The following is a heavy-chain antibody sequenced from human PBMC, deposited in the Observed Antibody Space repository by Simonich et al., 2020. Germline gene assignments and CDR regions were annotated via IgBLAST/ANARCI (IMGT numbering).Heavy chain of an antibody. V-gene: IGHV1-2*06. CDR2: INPNRGGT. D-gene: IGHD1-1*01. CDR3: AKNSDLLNWNDARDY. J-gene: IGHJ4*02. CDR1: GCILIRSD. Sequence: LRVSSGAGVHKPGCILQFCCWVSGCILIRSDPRWGPQAHGQGFDGRKAPGKRIVWLRRINPNRGGTSYAQKVQGRGTMTRDTSISTAYVERTRLRSYDTAVYDWAKNSDLLNWNDARDYWGRGTLVTVSS.